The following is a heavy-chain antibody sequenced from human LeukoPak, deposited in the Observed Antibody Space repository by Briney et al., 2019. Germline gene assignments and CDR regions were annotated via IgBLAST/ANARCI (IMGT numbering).Heavy chain of an antibody. J-gene: IGHJ4*02. CDR2: IKQDGSEK. D-gene: IGHD6-13*01. Sequence: PGGSLRLPCAASGFTFSSYWMSWVRQAPGKGLEWVANIKQDGSEKHYVDSVKGRFTISRDNAKNSLFLQMNSLRAEDTAVYYCARDSHPGYSNIWGQGTLVTVSS. CDR3: ARDSHPGYSNI. V-gene: IGHV3-7*03. CDR1: GFTFSSYW.